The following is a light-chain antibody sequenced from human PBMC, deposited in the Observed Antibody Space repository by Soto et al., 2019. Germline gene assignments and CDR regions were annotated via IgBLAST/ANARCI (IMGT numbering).Light chain of an antibody. CDR2: GNN. Sequence: QSVLTQPPSVSGAPGQRVTISCTGGSSNIGAGYDVHWYQQLPGTAPKLLIYGNNNRPSGVPDRFSGSKSGTSGTLAITGLQAEDEADYYCQSYDISLSGSLFGTGTKLTVL. CDR3: QSYDISLSGSL. CDR1: SSNIGAGYD. J-gene: IGLJ1*01. V-gene: IGLV1-40*01.